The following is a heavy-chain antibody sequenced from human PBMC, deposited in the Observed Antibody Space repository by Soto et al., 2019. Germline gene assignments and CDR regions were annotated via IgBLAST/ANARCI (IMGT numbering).Heavy chain of an antibody. V-gene: IGHV3-23*01. CDR3: AAHLDKNYWYFDL. Sequence: GGSLRLSCAASGFTFSSYAMSWVRQAPGKGLEWVSAISGSGGSTYYADSVKGRFTISRDNSKNTLYLQMNSLRAEDTAVYYCAAHLDKNYWYFDLWGRGTLVTVSS. CDR2: ISGSGGST. CDR1: GFTFSSYA. D-gene: IGHD1-1*01. J-gene: IGHJ2*01.